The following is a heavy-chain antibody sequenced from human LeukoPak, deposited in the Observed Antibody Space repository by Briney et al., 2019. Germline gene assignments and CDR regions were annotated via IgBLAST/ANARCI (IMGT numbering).Heavy chain of an antibody. CDR2: ISRSSRYI. Sequence: GGSLRLSCAASGFTFSSYSMNWVRQAPGKGLEWVSSISRSSRYIYYADSVKGRFTISRDNAKNSLYLQMNSLRAEDTAVYYCARVAEAAAFDYWGQGTLVTVSS. J-gene: IGHJ4*02. V-gene: IGHV3-21*06. CDR1: GFTFSSYS. D-gene: IGHD6-13*01. CDR3: ARVAEAAAFDY.